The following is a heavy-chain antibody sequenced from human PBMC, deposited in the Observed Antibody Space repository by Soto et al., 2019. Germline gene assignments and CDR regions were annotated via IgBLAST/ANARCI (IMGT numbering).Heavy chain of an antibody. J-gene: IGHJ4*02. CDR1: GGPFSGYY. CDR3: ARGQRRGGSSGWSL. Sequence: PSETLSLTCAVHGESFSGYGGPFSGYYWSWIRQTPGKGLEWIGEINHRGGPNYKPSLKSRVTISVDTSKNQFSLNLNSVTAADTAVYYCARGQRRGGSSGWSLWGQGTLVTVSS. V-gene: IGHV4-34*01. D-gene: IGHD6-19*01. CDR2: INHRGGP.